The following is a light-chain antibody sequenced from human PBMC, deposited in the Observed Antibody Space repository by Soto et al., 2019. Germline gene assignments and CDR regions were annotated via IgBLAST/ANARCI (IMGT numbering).Light chain of an antibody. CDR2: DAS. CDR3: QEYDGAPPIT. J-gene: IGKJ5*01. CDR1: QSVRSER. V-gene: IGKV3-20*01. Sequence: EIVFTLNPETQPLYNGERATLSCRAIQSVRSERLAWYQQKRGQAPTLLIFDASSRASGTPERFSGSGSGTDFTLTISRLEPEDFAVYYCQEYDGAPPITFGLGTRVEI.